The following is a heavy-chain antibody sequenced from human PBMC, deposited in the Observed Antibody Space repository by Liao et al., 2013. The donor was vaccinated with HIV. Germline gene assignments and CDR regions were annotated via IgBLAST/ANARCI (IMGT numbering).Heavy chain of an antibody. J-gene: IGHJ6*03. D-gene: IGHD2-8*01. Sequence: QLQLQESGPGLVKPSETLSLICTVSGGSISSSSYYWGWIRQPPGKGLEWIGSIYYSGSTNYNPSLKSRVTISVDTSKNQFSLKLSSVTAAETAVYYCARGMASNYYYYMDVWGKGTTVTVSS. CDR2: IYYSGST. CDR3: ARGMASNYYYYMDV. V-gene: IGHV4-39*07. CDR1: GGSISSSSYY.